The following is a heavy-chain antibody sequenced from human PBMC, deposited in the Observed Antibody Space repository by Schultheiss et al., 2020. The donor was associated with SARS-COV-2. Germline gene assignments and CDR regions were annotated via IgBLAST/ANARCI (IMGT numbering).Heavy chain of an antibody. CDR2: IIPIFGTA. CDR3: ARDIQLSYYDYVWGSYLPPYYFDY. J-gene: IGHJ4*02. V-gene: IGHV1-69*13. CDR1: GGTFSSYA. D-gene: IGHD3-16*02. Sequence: SVKVSCKASGGTFSSYAISWVRQAPGQGLEWMGGIIPIFGTANYAQKFQGRVTITADESTSTAYMELSSLRSEDTAVYYCARDIQLSYYDYVWGSYLPPYYFDYWGQGTLVTVSS.